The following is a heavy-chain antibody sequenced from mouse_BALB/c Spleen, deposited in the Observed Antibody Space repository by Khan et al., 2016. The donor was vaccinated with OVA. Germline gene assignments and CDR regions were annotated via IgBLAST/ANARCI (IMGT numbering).Heavy chain of an antibody. V-gene: IGHV5-6*01. CDR3: ARRAYYDNSNVMDY. CDR2: ISSGGSYT. D-gene: IGHD2-10*01. J-gene: IGHJ4*01. Sequence: EVELAESGGDLVKPGGSLKLSCAASGFTFSSYGMSWVRQTPDKRLEWVATISSGGSYTYYPDSVKGRFTISRDNAKNTLYLQMSSLKSEDTAMYYCARRAYYDNSNVMDYWGQGTSVTVSS. CDR1: GFTFSSYG.